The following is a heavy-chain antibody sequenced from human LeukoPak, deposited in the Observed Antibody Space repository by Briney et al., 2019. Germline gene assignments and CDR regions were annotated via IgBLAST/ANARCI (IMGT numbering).Heavy chain of an antibody. CDR1: GFTFSSYS. CDR2: ISSSSSYI. D-gene: IGHD3-3*01. Sequence: PGGSLRLSCAASGFTFSSYSMNWVRQAPGKGLEWVSSISSSSSYIYYADSVKGRFTISRDNAKNSLYLQMNSLRAEDTAVYYCARDNAYYDFWSGYYNLHYFDYWGQGTLVTVSS. V-gene: IGHV3-21*01. J-gene: IGHJ4*02. CDR3: ARDNAYYDFWSGYYNLHYFDY.